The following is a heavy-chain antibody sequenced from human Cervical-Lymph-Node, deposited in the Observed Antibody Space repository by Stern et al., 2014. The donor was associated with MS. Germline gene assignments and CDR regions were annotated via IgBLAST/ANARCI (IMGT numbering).Heavy chain of an antibody. CDR2: ITPMFDTA. D-gene: IGHD3-10*01. CDR1: GGTFTSYV. V-gene: IGHV1-69*06. Sequence: QMQLVQSGAEVKKPGSSVKVSCKASGGTFTSYVISWVRQAPGQGLEWMGEITPMFDTANYTQKFQRKVTITADTSTSQAYMELSRLRFEDTAIYYCARLGGPSSYWGQGTLVTVSS. J-gene: IGHJ4*02. CDR3: ARLGGPSSY.